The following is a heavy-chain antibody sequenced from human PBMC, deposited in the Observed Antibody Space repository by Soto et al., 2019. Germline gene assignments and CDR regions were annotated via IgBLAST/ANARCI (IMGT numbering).Heavy chain of an antibody. V-gene: IGHV3-33*01. CDR1: GFTFSTFG. CDR2: IYFDGSNK. J-gene: IGHJ4*02. CDR3: ARDRGVGGGHFDY. D-gene: IGHD1-26*01. Sequence: PGGSLRLSCAVSGFTFSTFGMHWVRQAPGKGLEWVAVIYFDGSNKYYADSVKGRFTISREDSKNTLFLEMNSLRAEDTALYFCARDRGVGGGHFDYWGQGTPVTVSS.